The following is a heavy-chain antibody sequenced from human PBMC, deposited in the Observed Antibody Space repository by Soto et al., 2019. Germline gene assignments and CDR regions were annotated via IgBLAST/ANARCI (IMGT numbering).Heavy chain of an antibody. J-gene: IGHJ4*02. Sequence: XXSLRLSCAASRFTFTSYGMHCVRQAPGQGLQWAAVXSYGGXNTYYADSVKGXFTISRDXXKNTLYLKMNSLTAQDTDVYYCAKDSMTYYFAYWRKGTLVTVYS. V-gene: IGHV3-30*18. D-gene: IGHD3-22*01. CDR1: RFTFTSYG. CDR3: AKDSMTYYFAY. CDR2: XSYGGXNT.